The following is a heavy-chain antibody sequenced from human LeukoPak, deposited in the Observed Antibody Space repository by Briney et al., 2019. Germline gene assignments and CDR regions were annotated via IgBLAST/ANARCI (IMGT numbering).Heavy chain of an antibody. D-gene: IGHD3-16*01. CDR3: ARSNWDYPFEY. J-gene: IGHJ4*02. V-gene: IGHV3-53*04. CDR1: GFTVSSNY. CDR2: IYSGGST. Sequence: GGSLRLSCAASGFTVSSNYISWVRQAPGKGLEWVSVIYSGGSTYYADSVKGRFTISRHNSKNTLYLQMNSLRAEDTAVYYCARSNWDYPFEYWGQGTLVTVSS.